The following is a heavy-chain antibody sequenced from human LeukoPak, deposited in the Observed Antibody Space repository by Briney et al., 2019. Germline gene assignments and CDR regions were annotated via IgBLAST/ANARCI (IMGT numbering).Heavy chain of an antibody. CDR1: GYTFSSYA. D-gene: IGHD3-16*02. CDR2: ISGYNGNT. CDR3: ARKKDRNTFPDYAWATNRDDAFDI. J-gene: IGHJ3*02. V-gene: IGHV1-18*01. Sequence: GASVKVSCKASGYTFSSYAVTWVRQAPGQGLEWVGWISGYNGNTNYAQKFQRRVTMTTDTSTNTAYMELRSLRSDDTAVYYCARKKDRNTFPDYAWATNRDDAFDIWGQGTMVIVSS.